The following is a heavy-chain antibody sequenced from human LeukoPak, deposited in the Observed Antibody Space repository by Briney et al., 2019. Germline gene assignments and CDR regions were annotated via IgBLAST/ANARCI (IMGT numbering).Heavy chain of an antibody. CDR3: ARDPTPYYYDSSGYYLD. D-gene: IGHD3-22*01. CDR1: GGSFSGYY. J-gene: IGHJ4*02. V-gene: IGHV4-34*01. Sequence: SETLSLTCAVYGGSFSGYYWSWIRQPPGKGLEWIGEINHSGSTNYNPPLKSRVTISVDTSKNQFSLKLSSVTAADTAVYFCARDPTPYYYDSSGYYLDWGQGTLVTVSS. CDR2: INHSGST.